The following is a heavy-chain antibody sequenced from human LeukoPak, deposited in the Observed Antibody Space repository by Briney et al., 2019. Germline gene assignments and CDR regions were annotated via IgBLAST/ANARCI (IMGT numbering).Heavy chain of an antibody. J-gene: IGHJ6*01. CDR1: EFTFSSYE. Sequence: QPGGSLTLSCIASEFTFSSYEMNWVRQAPGKGLEWFSYISGSGTIIYYADSVKGRFTISTDNAQNGLYLQMICLRVQHMAVYYCARPRSALCDMDLGGRGTRVSV. CDR2: ISGSGTII. CDR3: ARPRSALCDMDL. V-gene: IGHV3-48*03.